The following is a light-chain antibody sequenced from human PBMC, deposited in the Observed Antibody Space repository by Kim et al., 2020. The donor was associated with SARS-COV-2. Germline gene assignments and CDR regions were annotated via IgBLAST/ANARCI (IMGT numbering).Light chain of an antibody. CDR3: QQYGTSPLT. CDR2: GAS. J-gene: IGKJ4*01. V-gene: IGKV3-20*01. CDR1: QSVSSSY. Sequence: SPGEGATLSCRARQSVSSSYLAWYQPKPGQAPTSLIYGASTRATGIPDRFSGSGSGTDFTLTISRLEPEDCAVYYCQQYGTSPLTFGGGTKVDIK.